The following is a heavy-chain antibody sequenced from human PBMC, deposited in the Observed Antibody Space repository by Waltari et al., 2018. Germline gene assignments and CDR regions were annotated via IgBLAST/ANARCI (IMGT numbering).Heavy chain of an antibody. V-gene: IGHV4-34*01. CDR2: INHSGST. Sequence: QVQLQQWGTGLLKSSETLSLTCAVYGGSFSGYYWSWIRQPPGKGLEWIGEINHSGSTNYNPSLKSRVTISVDTSKNQFSLKLSSVTAADTAVYYCARGRVRVWGQGTLVTVSS. CDR1: GGSFSGYY. J-gene: IGHJ4*02. CDR3: ARGRVRV.